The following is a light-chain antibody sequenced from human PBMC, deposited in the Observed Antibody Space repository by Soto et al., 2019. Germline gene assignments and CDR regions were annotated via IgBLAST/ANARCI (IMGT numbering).Light chain of an antibody. J-gene: IGKJ1*01. CDR3: PQCYSTPWT. Sequence: DIQMTQSPSSLSASVGDRVTITCRASQSISSYLNWYQQKPGKAPKLLIYAASSLQSGVPSRFSGSGSWTDFTLTISSLQPEDFATYYCPQCYSTPWTFGQGTKVEIK. CDR1: QSISSY. CDR2: AAS. V-gene: IGKV1-39*01.